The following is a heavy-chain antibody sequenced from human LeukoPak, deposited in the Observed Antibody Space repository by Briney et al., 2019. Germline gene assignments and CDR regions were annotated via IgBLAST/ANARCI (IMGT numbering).Heavy chain of an antibody. D-gene: IGHD3-3*01. CDR3: ARGRITIFGVVPFDP. CDR1: GYTFTSYD. CDR2: MNPNSGNT. J-gene: IGHJ5*02. V-gene: IGHV1-8*01. Sequence: ASVKVSCKASGYTFTSYDINWVRQATGQGLEWIGWMNPNSGNTGYAQKFQGRVTMTRNTSISTAYMELSSLRSEDTAVYYCARGRITIFGVVPFDPWGQGTLVTVSS.